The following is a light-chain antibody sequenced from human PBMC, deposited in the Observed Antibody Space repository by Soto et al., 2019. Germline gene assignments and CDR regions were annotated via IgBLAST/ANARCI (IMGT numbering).Light chain of an antibody. V-gene: IGKV3-15*01. J-gene: IGKJ1*01. Sequence: IVLTPSPRTPSLFPGGKATPSCRASQSVSSKLAWYQQKPGQAPRLLFYGASTGATGIPARFSGSGSETEFTLSISSLQSEDFAVYYCQQYNNWPGTFGQGTKVDIK. CDR2: GAS. CDR1: QSVSSK. CDR3: QQYNNWPGT.